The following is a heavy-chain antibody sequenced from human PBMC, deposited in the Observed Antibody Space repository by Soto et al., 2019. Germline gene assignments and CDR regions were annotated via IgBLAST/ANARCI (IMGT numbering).Heavy chain of an antibody. V-gene: IGHV3-33*01. J-gene: IGHJ6*02. D-gene: IGHD2-15*01. CDR3: ARSIGYCSGGSYYYYYGMDV. CDR1: GFTFSSYG. CDR2: IWCDGSNK. Sequence: VQLVESGGGVVQPGGSLRLSCAASGFTFSSYGMNWVRQAPGKGLEWVAVIWCDGSNKYYADSVKGRFTISRDNSKNTLYLQMNSLRAEDTAVYYCARSIGYCSGGSYYYYYGMDVWGQGTTVTVSS.